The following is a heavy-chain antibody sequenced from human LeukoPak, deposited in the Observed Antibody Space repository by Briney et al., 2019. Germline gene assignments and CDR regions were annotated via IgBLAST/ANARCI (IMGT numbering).Heavy chain of an antibody. J-gene: IGHJ4*02. D-gene: IGHD7-27*01. V-gene: IGHV1-2*02. CDR3: ARVWGSHY. CDR1: GYTFTGFY. CDR2: INPNSGGT. Sequence: GASVKVSCKASGYTFTGFYMPWVRQAPGQGREWMGWINPNSGGTNYAQKFQGRVTMTRDTSISTAYMELGRLRSDDTAVYYCARVWGSHYWGQGTLVTVSS.